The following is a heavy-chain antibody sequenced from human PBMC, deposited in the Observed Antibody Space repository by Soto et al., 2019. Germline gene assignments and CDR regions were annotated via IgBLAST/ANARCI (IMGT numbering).Heavy chain of an antibody. Sequence: TSETLSLTCTLSGGSVRAPDWWNWVRQSPDKGLEWIAEVHISGHSNYNPSLRSRVGVSIDSSKNQFYLNLNSVTAADTAIYYCARVRQGCSANNCYFDPWGQGTQVTVSS. CDR2: VHISGHS. CDR3: ARVRQGCSANNCYFDP. CDR1: GGSVRAPDW. J-gene: IGHJ5*01. V-gene: IGHV4-4*02. D-gene: IGHD1-1*01.